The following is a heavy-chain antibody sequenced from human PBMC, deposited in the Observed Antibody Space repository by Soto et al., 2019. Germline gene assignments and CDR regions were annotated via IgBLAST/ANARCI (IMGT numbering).Heavy chain of an antibody. Sequence: EVQLVESGGGXVQXGXXLRLSCAASGFTFSSYAMHWVRQAPGKGLEYVSAISSNGGSTYYANSVKGRFTISRDNSKNTLYLQMGSLRAEDMAVYYCARLGGNPLDYWGQGTLVTVSS. CDR3: ARLGGNPLDY. CDR1: GFTFSSYA. D-gene: IGHD2-15*01. CDR2: ISSNGGST. V-gene: IGHV3-64*01. J-gene: IGHJ4*02.